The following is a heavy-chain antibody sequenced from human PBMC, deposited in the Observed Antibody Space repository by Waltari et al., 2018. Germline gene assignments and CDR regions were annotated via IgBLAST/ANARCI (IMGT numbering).Heavy chain of an antibody. CDR3: ASRSIAAEHYY. V-gene: IGHV3-23*04. D-gene: IGHD6-6*01. CDR2: ISGSGGST. Sequence: VQLVESGGGVVQPGRSLRLSCAASGFTFSSYAMSWVRQAPGKGLEWVAAISGSGGSTYYADSVKGRFTISRDNSKNTLDLQMNSLRAEDTAVYYCASRSIAAEHYYWGQGTLVTVSS. CDR1: GFTFSSYA. J-gene: IGHJ4*02.